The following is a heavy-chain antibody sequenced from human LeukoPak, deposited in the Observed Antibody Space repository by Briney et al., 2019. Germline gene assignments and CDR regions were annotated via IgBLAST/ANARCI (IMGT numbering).Heavy chain of an antibody. CDR2: MNTNSGNT. CDR1: GYTFTSYD. CDR3: VAKGC. Sequence: ASVKVSCKASGYTFTSYDVNWVRQATGQGLEWMGWMNTNSGNTGHARNLQGRVTMTRNTSISTAYMELSSLRSDDTAVYYCVAKGCWGQGTLATVSS. J-gene: IGHJ4*02. V-gene: IGHV1-8*01.